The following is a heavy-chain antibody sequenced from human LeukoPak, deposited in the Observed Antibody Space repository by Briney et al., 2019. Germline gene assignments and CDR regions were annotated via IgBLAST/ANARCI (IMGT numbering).Heavy chain of an antibody. J-gene: IGHJ4*02. CDR3: ARPRPHDYYFDL. CDR2: INWSEVNA. V-gene: IGHV3-20*04. CDR1: GFTFDDYG. Sequence: PGGSLRLSCAASGFTFDDYGMSWVRQAPGKGLEWVSGINWSEVNAGYADSVKGRFTISRDNAKSSLYLQMNNLRVEDTALYYCARPRPHDYYFDLWGQGTLVTVSS. D-gene: IGHD1-1*01.